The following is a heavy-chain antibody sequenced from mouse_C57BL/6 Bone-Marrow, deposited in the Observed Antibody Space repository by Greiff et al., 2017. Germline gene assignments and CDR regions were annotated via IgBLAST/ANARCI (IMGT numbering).Heavy chain of an antibody. D-gene: IGHD1-1*01. J-gene: IGHJ1*03. V-gene: IGHV1-81*01. CDR3: ANYYGSSYWYFDV. CDR1: GYTFTSYG. Sequence: QVQLKQSGAELARPGASVKLSCKASGYTFTSYGISWVKQRTGQGLEWIGEIYPRSGNTYYNEKFKGKATLTADKSSSTAYMELRSLTSEDSAVYVCANYYGSSYWYFDVWGTGTTVTVSS. CDR2: IYPRSGNT.